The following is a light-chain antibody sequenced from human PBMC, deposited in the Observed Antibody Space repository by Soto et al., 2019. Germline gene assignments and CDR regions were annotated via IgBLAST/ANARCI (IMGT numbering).Light chain of an antibody. CDR1: SSNIGAGYD. CDR2: GNS. Sequence: QPVLTQPPSVSGAPGQRVTISCTGSSSNIGAGYDVHWYQQLPGTAPKLLIYGNSNRPSGVPDRFSGSKSGTSASLAITGLQAEDEADYYCQSYDSSLSVVFGGGTQLT. CDR3: QSYDSSLSVV. J-gene: IGLJ2*01. V-gene: IGLV1-40*01.